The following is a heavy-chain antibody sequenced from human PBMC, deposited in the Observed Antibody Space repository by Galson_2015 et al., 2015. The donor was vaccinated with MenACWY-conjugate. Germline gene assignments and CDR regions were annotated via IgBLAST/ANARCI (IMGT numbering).Heavy chain of an antibody. CDR3: AKDGATIFGVVIIPDYFDH. V-gene: IGHV3-30*02. CDR2: IQNDGNEK. CDR1: GFTFNLYA. D-gene: IGHD3-3*01. J-gene: IGHJ4*02. Sequence: SLRLSCAASGFTFNLYALHWVRQAPGKGLEWVTYIQNDGNEKHYADSVKGRFTVSRDNSKNTLYLQMDSLRGDDTAVYYCAKDGATIFGVVIIPDYFDHWGQGILVTVSS.